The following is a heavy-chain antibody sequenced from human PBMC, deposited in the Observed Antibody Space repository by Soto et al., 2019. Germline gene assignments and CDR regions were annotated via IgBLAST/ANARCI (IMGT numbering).Heavy chain of an antibody. CDR1: GYSFTGYA. Sequence: QVQLVLSGAEVKKPGASVKFSCKASGYSFTGYAIQWVRQAPGQRLEWMGWINAGNGETKYSQKFQGRITITRDTSATTGYMEVSGLTSEDTAVYYCARGGAGTHHFDYWGQGALVTVSS. D-gene: IGHD1-26*01. CDR3: ARGGAGTHHFDY. J-gene: IGHJ4*02. V-gene: IGHV1-3*01. CDR2: INAGNGET.